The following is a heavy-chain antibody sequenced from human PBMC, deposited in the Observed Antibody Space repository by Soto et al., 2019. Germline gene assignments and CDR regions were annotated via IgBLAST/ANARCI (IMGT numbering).Heavy chain of an antibody. D-gene: IGHD3-3*01. Sequence: QVQLVESGGGVVQPGRSLRLSCAASGFTFSSYGMHWVRQAPGKGLEWVAVIWYDGSNKYYADSVKGRFTISRDNSKNTLYLQMNSLRAEDTAVYYCARDGVFLEWLASMDVWGQGTTVTVS. CDR2: IWYDGSNK. CDR3: ARDGVFLEWLASMDV. J-gene: IGHJ6*02. CDR1: GFTFSSYG. V-gene: IGHV3-33*01.